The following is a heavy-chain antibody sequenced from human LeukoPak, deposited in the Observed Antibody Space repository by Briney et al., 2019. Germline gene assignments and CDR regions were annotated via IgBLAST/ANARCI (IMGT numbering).Heavy chain of an antibody. D-gene: IGHD4-11*01. V-gene: IGHV4-4*02. J-gene: IGHJ4*02. CDR2: IHHSVGI. CDR3: ARKGPVTIADY. Sequence: SETLSLTCAVSGGFISSRNWWGWFRQPPGKGLEWIGEIHHSVGINYNPSLKSRIAISMDKSKNHFSLDVTSMTAADTAMYYCARKGPVTIADYWGRGTLVTVSS. CDR1: GGFISSRNW.